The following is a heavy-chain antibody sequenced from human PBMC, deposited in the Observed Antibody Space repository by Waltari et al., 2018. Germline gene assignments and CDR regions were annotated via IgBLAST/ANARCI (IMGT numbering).Heavy chain of an antibody. CDR2: IYYSGST. D-gene: IGHD6-13*01. CDR1: GGSISSSSYY. CDR3: ARSQGQQEKPRYYYYYMDV. J-gene: IGHJ6*03. Sequence: QLQLQESGPGLVKPSETLSLTCTVSGGSISSSSYYWGWIRQPPGKGLEWIGSIYYSGSTYYNPSLKSRVTISVDTSKNQFSLKLSSVTAAYTAVYYWARSQGQQEKPRYYYYYMDVWGKGTTVTVSS. V-gene: IGHV4-39*07.